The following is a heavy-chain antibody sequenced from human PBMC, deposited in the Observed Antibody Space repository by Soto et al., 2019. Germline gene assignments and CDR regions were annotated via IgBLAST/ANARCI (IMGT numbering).Heavy chain of an antibody. CDR3: ALGDCSSTSCRSIDY. J-gene: IGHJ4*02. V-gene: IGHV3-30*03. D-gene: IGHD2-2*01. CDR1: GFTFSSYG. Sequence: VQLLESGGGLVQPGGSLRLSCAASGFTFSSYGMHWVRQAPGKGLEWVAVISYDGSNKYYADSVKGRFTISRDNSKNTLYLQMNSLRAEDTAVYYCALGDCSSTSCRSIDYWGQGTLVTVSS. CDR2: ISYDGSNK.